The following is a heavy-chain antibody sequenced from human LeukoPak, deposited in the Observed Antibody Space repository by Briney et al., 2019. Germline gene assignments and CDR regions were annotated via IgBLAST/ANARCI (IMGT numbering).Heavy chain of an antibody. J-gene: IGHJ4*02. D-gene: IGHD3-22*01. Sequence: GGSLRLSCAASGFTFSSYGMRWGREAPGKGLEWGAVISYDGSNKYYADSVKGRFTISRDNYKNTLYLQMNSLRAEDTAVYYCAKEMGTYYYDSSGQLAFDYWGQGTLVTVSS. CDR3: AKEMGTYYYDSSGQLAFDY. V-gene: IGHV3-30*18. CDR2: ISYDGSNK. CDR1: GFTFSSYG.